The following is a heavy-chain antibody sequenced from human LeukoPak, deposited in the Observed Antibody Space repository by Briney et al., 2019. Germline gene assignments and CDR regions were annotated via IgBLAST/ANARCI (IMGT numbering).Heavy chain of an antibody. Sequence: SETLSLTCAVYGGSFSGYYWSWIRRPPGKGLEWIGEINHSGSTNYNPSLKSRVTISVDTSKNQFSLKLSSVTAADTAVYYCARGPLIYYDSSGYYYYWGQGTLVTVSS. J-gene: IGHJ4*02. V-gene: IGHV4-34*01. CDR1: GGSFSGYY. CDR2: INHSGST. CDR3: ARGPLIYYDSSGYYYY. D-gene: IGHD3-22*01.